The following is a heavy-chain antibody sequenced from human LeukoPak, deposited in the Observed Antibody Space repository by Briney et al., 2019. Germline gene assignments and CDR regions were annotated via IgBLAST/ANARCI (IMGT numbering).Heavy chain of an antibody. D-gene: IGHD2-2*01. CDR3: ARGGGIRIVVVPAATPLDY. Sequence: TLSLTCTVSGGSVSSGAYYWSWIRQHPGKGLEWIGYISYSGNTYYNPSLRSRASISVDTSKNQFSLKLSSVTAADTAVYYCARGGGIRIVVVPAATPLDYWGQGTLVTVSS. V-gene: IGHV4-31*03. CDR1: GGSVSSGAYY. J-gene: IGHJ4*02. CDR2: ISYSGNT.